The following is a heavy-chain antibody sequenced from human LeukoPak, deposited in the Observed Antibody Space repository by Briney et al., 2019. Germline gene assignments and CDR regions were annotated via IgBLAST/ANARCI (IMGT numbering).Heavy chain of an antibody. V-gene: IGHV4-4*02. CDR2: IYHSGST. D-gene: IGHD3-10*01. CDR3: ARRVGSGSYYSTFDY. CDR1: GGSISGSNW. J-gene: IGHJ4*02. Sequence: SETLSLTCAVSGGSISGSNWWSWVRQPPGKGLEWIGEIYHSGSTNYNPSLKSRVTISVDKSKNQFSLKLSSVTAADTAVYYCARRVGSGSYYSTFDYWGQGTLVTVSS.